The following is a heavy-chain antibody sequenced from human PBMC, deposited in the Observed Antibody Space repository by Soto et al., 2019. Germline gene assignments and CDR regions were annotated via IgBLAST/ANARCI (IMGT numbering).Heavy chain of an antibody. CDR1: GYTFTSYY. D-gene: IGHD2-2*01. Sequence: ASVKVSCKASGYTFTSYYMHWVRQAPGQGLEWMGIINHSGGSISYAQKIQSRVTMTRDTSTSTVYMELSSLRSEDTAVYYCARDYWYHDYYYSGMDVWGQGTTVTVSS. CDR3: ARDYWYHDYYYSGMDV. J-gene: IGHJ6*02. CDR2: INHSGGSI. V-gene: IGHV1-46*01.